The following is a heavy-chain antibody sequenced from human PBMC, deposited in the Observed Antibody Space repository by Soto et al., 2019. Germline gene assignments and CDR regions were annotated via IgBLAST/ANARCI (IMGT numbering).Heavy chain of an antibody. Sequence: EVQLLESGGGLVQPGGSLRLSCAASGFTFSSYAMSWVRQAPGKGLEWVSVISGSGGSTYYAVSVRGRFTISRDNAKNTLYLQRDSPRAEDTAVYYCAKDRDGAAAGPTRFYGMDVWGQGTTVTVSS. CDR3: AKDRDGAAAGPTRFYGMDV. CDR1: GFTFSSYA. V-gene: IGHV3-23*01. CDR2: ISGSGGST. J-gene: IGHJ6*02. D-gene: IGHD6-13*01.